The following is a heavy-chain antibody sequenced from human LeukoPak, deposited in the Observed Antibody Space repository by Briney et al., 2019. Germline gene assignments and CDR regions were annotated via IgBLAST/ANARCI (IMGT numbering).Heavy chain of an antibody. CDR2: INPSGGST. CDR1: GYTFTSYY. V-gene: IGHV1-46*01. Sequence: GASVKVSCKASGYTFTSYYMHWVRQAPGQGLECMGIINPSGGSTSYAQKFQGRVTMTRDTSTSTVYMELSSLRSEDTAVYYCARDSTFIGRAFDIWGQGTMVTVSS. D-gene: IGHD1-1*01. J-gene: IGHJ3*02. CDR3: ARDSTFIGRAFDI.